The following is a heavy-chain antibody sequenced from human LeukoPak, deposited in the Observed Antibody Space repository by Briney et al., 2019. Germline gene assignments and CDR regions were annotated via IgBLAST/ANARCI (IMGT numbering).Heavy chain of an antibody. D-gene: IGHD6-13*01. Sequence: EASVKVSCKASGGTFSSYAISWVRQAPGQGLEWMGGIITIFGTANYAQKFQGRVTITADESTSTAYMELSSLRSEDTAVYYCARVAAAGLTRNWFDPWGQGTLVTVSS. CDR2: IITIFGTA. V-gene: IGHV1-69*13. J-gene: IGHJ5*02. CDR3: ARVAAAGLTRNWFDP. CDR1: GGTFSSYA.